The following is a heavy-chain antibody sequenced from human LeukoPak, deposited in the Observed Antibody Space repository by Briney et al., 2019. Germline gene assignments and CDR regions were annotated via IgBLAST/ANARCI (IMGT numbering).Heavy chain of an antibody. J-gene: IGHJ4*02. CDR2: ISSSGSTI. CDR1: GFTFSSYE. D-gene: IGHD6-6*01. V-gene: IGHV3-48*03. CDR3: VLEIAARLFDY. Sequence: GGSLRLSCAASGFTFSSYEMNWVRQAPGKGLEWVSYISSSGSTIYYADSVKGRFTISRDNAKNSLYLQMNSLRAEDTAVYYCVLEIAARLFDYWGQGTLVTVSS.